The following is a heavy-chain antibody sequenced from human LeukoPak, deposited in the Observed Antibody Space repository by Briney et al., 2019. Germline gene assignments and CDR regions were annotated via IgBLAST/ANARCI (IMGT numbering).Heavy chain of an antibody. CDR2: IGTAGDT. D-gene: IGHD3-22*01. Sequence: GGSLRLSCAASGFTFSSYDMHWVRHATGKGLEWVSAIGTAGDTYYPGSVKGRFTISRDNSKNTLYLQMNSLRAEDTAVYYCASIITMIVVVPNWGQGTLVTVSS. CDR3: ASIITMIVVVPN. V-gene: IGHV3-13*01. CDR1: GFTFSSYD. J-gene: IGHJ4*02.